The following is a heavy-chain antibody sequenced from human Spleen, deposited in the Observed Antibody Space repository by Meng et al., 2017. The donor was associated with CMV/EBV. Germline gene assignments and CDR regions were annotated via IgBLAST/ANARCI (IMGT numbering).Heavy chain of an antibody. V-gene: IGHV3-23*01. CDR1: GFSFSGYP. CDR2: ISGGGGGT. CDR3: AKDPYDTLNPEYFHH. J-gene: IGHJ1*01. Sequence: SGFSFSGYPMSWVRQAHGKGLEWVSVISGGGGGTYYADSVKGRFTISRDNSKNTLYLQMNSLRAEDTAVYYCAKDPYDTLNPEYFHHWGQGTLVTVSS. D-gene: IGHD3-22*01.